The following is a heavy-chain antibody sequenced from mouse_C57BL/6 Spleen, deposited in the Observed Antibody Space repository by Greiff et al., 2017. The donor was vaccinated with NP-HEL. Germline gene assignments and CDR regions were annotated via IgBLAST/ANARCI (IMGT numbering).Heavy chain of an antibody. CDR3: VRHRGGYWYFDV. Sequence: EVQGVESGGGLVQPKGSLKLSCAASGFSFNTYAMNWVRQAPGKGLEWVARIRSKSNNYATYYADSVKDRFTISRDDSESMLYLQMNNLKTEDTAMYYCVRHRGGYWYFDVWGTGTTVTVSS. V-gene: IGHV10-1*01. CDR1: GFSFNTYA. J-gene: IGHJ1*03. D-gene: IGHD1-1*02. CDR2: IRSKSNNYAT.